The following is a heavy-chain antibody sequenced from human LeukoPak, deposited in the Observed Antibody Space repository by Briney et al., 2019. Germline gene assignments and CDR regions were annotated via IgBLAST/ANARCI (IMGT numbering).Heavy chain of an antibody. V-gene: IGHV1-2*02. J-gene: IGHJ4*02. Sequence: ASVKVSCKASGYTFTGYYMHWVRQAPGQGLEWMGWINPNSGGTNYAQKFQGRVTMTRDTSIGTAYMELSRLRSDDTAVYYCAREDDCSSTSCYGFDYWGQGTLVTVSS. D-gene: IGHD2-2*01. CDR3: AREDDCSSTSCYGFDY. CDR2: INPNSGGT. CDR1: GYTFTGYY.